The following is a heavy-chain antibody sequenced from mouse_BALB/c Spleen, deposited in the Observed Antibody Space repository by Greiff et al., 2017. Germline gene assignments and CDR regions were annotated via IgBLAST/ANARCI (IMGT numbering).Heavy chain of an antibody. Sequence: QVQLQQPGAELVRPGASVKLSCKASGYTFTSYWMNWVKQRPGQGLEWIGMIDPSDSETHYNQMFKDKAPLTVDKSSSTAYMQLSSLTSEDSAVYYCASAMIKRDWFAYWGQGTLVTVSA. CDR3: ASAMIKRDWFAY. CDR2: IDPSDSET. CDR1: GYTFTSYW. D-gene: IGHD2-4*01. J-gene: IGHJ3*01. V-gene: IGHV1-61*01.